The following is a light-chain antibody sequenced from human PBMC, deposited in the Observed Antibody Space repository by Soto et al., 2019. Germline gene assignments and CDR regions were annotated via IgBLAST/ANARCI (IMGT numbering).Light chain of an antibody. V-gene: IGLV1-44*01. CDR2: SNN. CDR1: SSNIESNT. J-gene: IGLJ2*01. Sequence: QSVLTQPRSASGTPGQRVTISCSGSSSNIESNTVNWYQQLPGTAPKLLIYSNNQRPSGVPDRFSGSKSGTSASLAISGLQSEDEADYYCAAWDDSLNGVVFGGGTKLTVL. CDR3: AAWDDSLNGVV.